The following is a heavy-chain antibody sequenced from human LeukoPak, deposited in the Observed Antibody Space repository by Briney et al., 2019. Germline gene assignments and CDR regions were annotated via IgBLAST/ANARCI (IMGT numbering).Heavy chain of an antibody. D-gene: IGHD3-22*01. CDR1: GITLSNYG. V-gene: IGHV3-23*01. CDR2: ISDSGGRT. CDR3: AKRGVVIRVILVGFHKEAYYFDS. J-gene: IGHJ4*02. Sequence: GGSLRLSCAVSGITLSNYGMSWVRQAPGKGLEWVAGISDSGGRTNYADSVKGRFTISRDNPKNTIYLQMNSPRAEDTAVYFCAKRGVVIRVILVGFHKEAYYFDSWGQGALVTVSS.